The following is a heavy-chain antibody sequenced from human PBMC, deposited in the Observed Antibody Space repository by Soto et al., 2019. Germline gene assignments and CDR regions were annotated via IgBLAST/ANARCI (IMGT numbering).Heavy chain of an antibody. D-gene: IGHD3-3*01. CDR2: IYHSGST. J-gene: IGHJ6*02. Sequence: TSETLSLTYAVSGGSISSSNWWSWVRQPPGKGLEWIGEIYHSGSTNYNPSLKSRVTISVDKSKNQFSLKLSSVTAADTAVYYCARKPNDFWSGYYYYGMYVWGQGTTVTVSS. V-gene: IGHV4-4*02. CDR1: GGSISSSNW. CDR3: ARKPNDFWSGYYYYGMYV.